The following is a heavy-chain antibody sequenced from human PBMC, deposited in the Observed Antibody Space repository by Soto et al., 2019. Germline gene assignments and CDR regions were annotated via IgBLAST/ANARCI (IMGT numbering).Heavy chain of an antibody. CDR3: ARGRPATTVNAY. Sequence: ASVKVSCKASGYTFTSYDINWVRQATGQGLEWMGWMNPNSGNTGYAQKFQGRVTMTRNTSISTAYMELSSLRSEDTAVYYCARGRPATTVNAYWGQGTLVTVSS. V-gene: IGHV1-8*01. CDR2: MNPNSGNT. CDR1: GYTFTSYD. D-gene: IGHD4-17*01. J-gene: IGHJ4*02.